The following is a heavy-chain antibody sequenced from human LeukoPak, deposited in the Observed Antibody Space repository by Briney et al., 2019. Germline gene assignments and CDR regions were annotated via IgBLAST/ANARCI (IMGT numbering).Heavy chain of an antibody. D-gene: IGHD2-15*01. CDR3: VSSGVVFVFDY. J-gene: IGHJ4*02. Sequence: GGSLRLSCAASGFTFSSYGMSWVRQAPGKGLEWVSAISGSGGSTYYADSVKGRFTISRDNSKNTLYLQMNSLRAEDTAVYYCVSSGVVFVFDYWGQGTLVTVSS. CDR2: ISGSGGST. V-gene: IGHV3-23*01. CDR1: GFTFSSYG.